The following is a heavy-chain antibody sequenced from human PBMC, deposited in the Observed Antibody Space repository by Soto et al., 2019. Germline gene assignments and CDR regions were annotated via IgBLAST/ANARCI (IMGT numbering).Heavy chain of an antibody. Sequence: ASVKVSCKASGYTFTSYYMHWLRQAPGQGLEWMGIINPSGGSTSYAQKFQGRVTMTRDTSTSTVYMELSSLRSEDTAVYYCARTGLNYDFWSGCMDVWGQGTTVTVSS. CDR3: ARTGLNYDFWSGCMDV. CDR1: GYTFTSYY. V-gene: IGHV1-46*01. D-gene: IGHD3-3*01. J-gene: IGHJ6*02. CDR2: INPSGGST.